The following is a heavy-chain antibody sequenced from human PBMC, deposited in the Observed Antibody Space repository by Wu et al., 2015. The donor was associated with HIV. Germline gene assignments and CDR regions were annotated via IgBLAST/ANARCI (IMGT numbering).Heavy chain of an antibody. D-gene: IGHD3-10*01. CDR1: GYTFTSYG. J-gene: IGHJ3*02. Sequence: QVQLVQSGAEVKKPGASVKVSCKASGYTFTSYGISWVRQAPGQGLEWMGWISAYNGNTNYAQKVQGRVTMTTDTFTSTAYMGLRSLRSDDTAVYYCARTPLGXLLVGSGILMSFDIVGPRDNGHRLF. V-gene: IGHV1-18*01. CDR3: ARTPLGXLLVGSGILMSFDI. CDR2: ISAYNGNT.